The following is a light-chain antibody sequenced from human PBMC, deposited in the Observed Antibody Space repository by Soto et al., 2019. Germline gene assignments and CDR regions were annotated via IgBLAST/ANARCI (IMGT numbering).Light chain of an antibody. V-gene: IGKV1-8*01. CDR3: PPYYSYPV. CDR2: AAS. CDR1: QGISSY. Sequence: AIRMTQSPSSFSASTGDRVTITCRASQGISSYLAWYQQKPGKAPKLLIYAASTLQSGVPSRFSGSGSGTDFTLTIICLQSEDFATYYCPPYYSYPVFGGGKQVEIK. J-gene: IGKJ4*01.